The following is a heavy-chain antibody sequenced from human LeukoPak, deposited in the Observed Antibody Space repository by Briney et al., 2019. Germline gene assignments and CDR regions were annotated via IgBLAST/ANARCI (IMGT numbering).Heavy chain of an antibody. D-gene: IGHD6-19*01. J-gene: IGHJ4*02. V-gene: IGHV3-48*03. CDR1: GFTFTSYE. CDR3: ATDLEGLVDFEY. CDR2: ISTSGSTT. Sequence: TGGSLRPSCTASGFTFTSYEMNWVRHAPGRGLEWVSHISTSGSTTHYADSVRGRFTISRDNAKNSLFLQMNSLRAEDTAVYYCATDLEGLVDFEYWGQGTLVTVSS.